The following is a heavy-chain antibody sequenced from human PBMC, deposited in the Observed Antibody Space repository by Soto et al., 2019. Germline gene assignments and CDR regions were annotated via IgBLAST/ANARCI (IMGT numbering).Heavy chain of an antibody. D-gene: IGHD5-12*01. CDR1: GGSFSGYY. CDR2: INHSGST. V-gene: IGHV4-34*01. Sequence: PSETLSLTCAVYGGSFSGYYWSWIRQPPGKGPEWIGEINHSGSTNYNPSLKSRVTISVDTSKNQFSLKLSSVTAADTAVYYCARVKILHIAAFPNWFDPWGQGTLVTVSS. CDR3: ARVKILHIAAFPNWFDP. J-gene: IGHJ5*02.